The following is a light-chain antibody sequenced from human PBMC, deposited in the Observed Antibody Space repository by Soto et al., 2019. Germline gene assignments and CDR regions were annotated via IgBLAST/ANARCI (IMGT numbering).Light chain of an antibody. CDR3: QQLNSYPLT. CDR1: QGIIAY. CDR2: GAS. V-gene: IGKV1-9*01. J-gene: IGKJ4*01. Sequence: DTQLTQSPSFLSASVGDRVTITCRASQGIIAYLAWYQQKPGKAPNLLIYGASTLQSGVPSRFSGSGSRTEFTLTISTLQPEDFATYYCQQLNSYPLTFGGGTKVE.